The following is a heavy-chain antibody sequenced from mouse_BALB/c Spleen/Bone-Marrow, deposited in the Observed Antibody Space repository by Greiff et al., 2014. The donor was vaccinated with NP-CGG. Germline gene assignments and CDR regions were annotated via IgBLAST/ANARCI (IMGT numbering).Heavy chain of an antibody. J-gene: IGHJ3*01. D-gene: IGHD2-14*01. CDR1: GYTFTSYV. V-gene: IGHV1-14*01. CDR3: ARRGYRYDGLAY. Sequence: LVESGPELVKPGASVKMSCKASGYTFTSYVMHWVKQKPGQGLEWIGYINPYNDGTKYNEKFKSKATLTSDKSSSTAYTELSSLTSEDSAVYYCARRGYRYDGLAYWGQGTLVTVSA. CDR2: INPYNDGT.